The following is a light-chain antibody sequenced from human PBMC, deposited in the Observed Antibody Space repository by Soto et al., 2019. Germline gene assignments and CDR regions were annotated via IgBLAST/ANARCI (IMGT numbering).Light chain of an antibody. J-gene: IGLJ7*01. Sequence: QSALTQPASVSGSPGQSITISCTGSSSDVGTNNFVSWYQQYPGKAPKLMIYGVYNRPSGISNRFSGSKSGNTASLTISGLQAEDEADYYCCSYTDSSNYVFGCGTQLTVL. CDR1: SSDVGTNNF. V-gene: IGLV2-14*01. CDR3: CSYTDSSNYV. CDR2: GVY.